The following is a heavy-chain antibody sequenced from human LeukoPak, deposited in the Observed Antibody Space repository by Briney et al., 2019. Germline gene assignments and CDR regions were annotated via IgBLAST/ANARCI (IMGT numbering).Heavy chain of an antibody. CDR1: GFTFRTSW. D-gene: IGHD3/OR15-3a*01. Sequence: SGGSLRLSCTASGFTFRTSWMTWVRQAPGKGREWVANIKQEGTVKYYIDSVKGRFTISRDNAKNSLYLQMNRLRAKDTAVYSCARDRAGWTPEDAFDVWGQGTRATVS. J-gene: IGHJ3*01. V-gene: IGHV3-7*01. CDR3: ARDRAGWTPEDAFDV. CDR2: IKQEGTVK.